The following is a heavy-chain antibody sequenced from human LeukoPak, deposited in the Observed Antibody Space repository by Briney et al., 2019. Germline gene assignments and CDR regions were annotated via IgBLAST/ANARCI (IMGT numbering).Heavy chain of an antibody. Sequence: GGSLRLSCVVSGLTFSNAWMNWVRQAPGKGLEWVGRIKNKTDDGTTDYAAPVKGRFTISRDDSKNSLYLQMNGLKTEDTAVYYCTTDWTSSSWPFDYWGQGTLVTVSS. J-gene: IGHJ4*02. V-gene: IGHV3-15*01. CDR2: IKNKTDDGTT. D-gene: IGHD6-13*01. CDR3: TTDWTSSSWPFDY. CDR1: GLTFSNAW.